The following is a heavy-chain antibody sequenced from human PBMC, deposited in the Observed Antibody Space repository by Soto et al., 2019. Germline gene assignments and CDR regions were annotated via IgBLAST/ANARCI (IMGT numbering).Heavy chain of an antibody. V-gene: IGHV4-39*01. D-gene: IGHD3-22*01. CDR3: ARPESSAYRRGWYFDL. J-gene: IGHJ2*01. CDR2: IHYSGSS. Sequence: QMQLQESGPGLVKPSETRSLICTLSGGSISGSSYYWAWIRQPPGKGLEWIGSIHYSGSSNYNPSLESRVTMSVDTSKNQFSLRLTSVTAADTAVYYCARPESSAYRRGWYFDLWGRGSLVTVSS. CDR1: GGSISGSSYY.